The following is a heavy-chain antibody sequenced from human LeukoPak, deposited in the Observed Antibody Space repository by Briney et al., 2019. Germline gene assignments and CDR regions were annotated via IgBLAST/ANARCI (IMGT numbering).Heavy chain of an antibody. CDR1: GGSISSYY. CDR3: AREPWVGATLWYFDL. V-gene: IGHV4-4*07. CDR2: IYTSGST. D-gene: IGHD1-26*01. Sequence: SETLSLTCTVSGGSISSYYWSWIRQPAGKGLEWIGRIYTSGSTNYNPSLKSRVTISVDTSKDQFSLKLSSVTAADTAVYYCAREPWVGATLWYFDLWGRGTLVTVSS. J-gene: IGHJ2*01.